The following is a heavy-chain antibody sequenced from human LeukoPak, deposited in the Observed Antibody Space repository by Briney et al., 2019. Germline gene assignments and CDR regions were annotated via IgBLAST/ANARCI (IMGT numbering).Heavy chain of an antibody. CDR2: INPNSGGT. V-gene: IGHV1-2*06. CDR3: ARVGVIYDFWSGPRY. CDR1: GYTFTGYY. D-gene: IGHD3-3*01. Sequence: GASVKVSCKASGYTFTGYYMHWVRQAPGQGLEWMGRINPNSGGTSYAQKFQGRVTMTRDTSISTAYMELSRLRSDDTAVYYCARVGVIYDFWSGPRYWGQGTLVTVSS. J-gene: IGHJ4*02.